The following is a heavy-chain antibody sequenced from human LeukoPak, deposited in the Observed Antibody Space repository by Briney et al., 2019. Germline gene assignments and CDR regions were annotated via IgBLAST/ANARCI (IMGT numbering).Heavy chain of an antibody. Sequence: GASVKVSCKVSGYTLTELSMHWVRQATGQGLEWMGWMNPNSGNTGYAQKFQGRVTITRNTSISTAYMELSSLRSEDTAVYYCARAPTAAGTGYYYYYMDVWGKGTTVTVPS. CDR3: ARAPTAAGTGYYYYYMDV. V-gene: IGHV1-8*03. CDR2: MNPNSGNT. CDR1: GYTLTELS. D-gene: IGHD6-13*01. J-gene: IGHJ6*03.